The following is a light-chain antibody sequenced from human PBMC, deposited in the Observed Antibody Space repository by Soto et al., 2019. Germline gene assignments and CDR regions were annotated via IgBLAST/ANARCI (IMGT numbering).Light chain of an antibody. J-gene: IGKJ1*01. Sequence: DIVMTQSPDPLAVSLGERATIHCKSSQSILFTSDNKNYLAWYQQKSGQPPRLLIYWASTRESGVPDRFSGRGSGTDFSLTISSLEAEDVAVYYCQQHYTTPRTFGQGTKVDIK. CDR1: QSILFTSDNKNY. V-gene: IGKV4-1*01. CDR2: WAS. CDR3: QQHYTTPRT.